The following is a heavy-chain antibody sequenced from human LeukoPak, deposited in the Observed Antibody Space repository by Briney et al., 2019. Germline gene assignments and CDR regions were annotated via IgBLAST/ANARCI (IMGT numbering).Heavy chain of an antibody. V-gene: IGHV3-21*01. CDR2: ISSSSSYI. CDR1: GSTFSSYS. D-gene: IGHD1-20*01. CDR3: ARDNWKESYVDY. J-gene: IGHJ4*02. Sequence: GGSLRLSCAASGSTFSSYSMNWVRQAPGKGLEWLSSISSSSSYIYYADSVKGRFTISRDKAKNSLYLQMNSLRAEDTAVYYCARDNWKESYVDYWGQGNLVTVSS.